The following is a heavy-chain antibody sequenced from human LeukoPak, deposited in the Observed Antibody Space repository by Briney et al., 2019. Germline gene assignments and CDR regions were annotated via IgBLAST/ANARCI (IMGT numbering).Heavy chain of an antibody. D-gene: IGHD3-10*01. J-gene: IGHJ4*02. CDR3: SRGQKDPYGPEFDY. V-gene: IGHV3-49*04. CDR2: IRAKIHDGTT. Sequence: GGSLRLSCTTSGFIFGDYNRNWVRQAPGKGLEWVGYIRAKIHDGTTDFAASVKGRFTISSDDSKSISYLQMTSLKSEDTAVYYCSRGQKDPYGPEFDYWGQGTLVTVSS. CDR1: GFIFGDYN.